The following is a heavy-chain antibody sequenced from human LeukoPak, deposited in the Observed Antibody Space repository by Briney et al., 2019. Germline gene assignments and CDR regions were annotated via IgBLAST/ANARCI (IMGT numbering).Heavy chain of an antibody. D-gene: IGHD2-2*01. CDR3: ARDVRRVVPALNWFDP. CDR2: IYYSGST. CDR1: GDSISSSSYY. V-gene: IGHV4-39*07. Sequence: SETLSLTCTVSGDSISSSSYYWGWIRQPPGKGLEWIGSIYYSGSTYYNPSLKSRVTISVDTSKNQFSLKLSSVTAADTAVYYCARDVRRVVPALNWFDPWGQGTLVTVSS. J-gene: IGHJ5*02.